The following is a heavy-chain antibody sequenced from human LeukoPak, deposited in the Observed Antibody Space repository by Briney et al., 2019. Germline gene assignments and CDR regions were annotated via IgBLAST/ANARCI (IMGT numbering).Heavy chain of an antibody. CDR3: AKGLSGWNYFDY. J-gene: IGHJ4*02. V-gene: IGHV3-23*01. D-gene: IGHD6-19*01. CDR1: GLTFSRYA. Sequence: GGSLRLSCAASGLTFSRYAMSWARQAPGKGLEWVSAISASGGSTYYADSVKGRFTISRDNSKNTLYLQMNSLRAEDTAIYYCAKGLSGWNYFDYWGQGTLVTVSS. CDR2: ISASGGST.